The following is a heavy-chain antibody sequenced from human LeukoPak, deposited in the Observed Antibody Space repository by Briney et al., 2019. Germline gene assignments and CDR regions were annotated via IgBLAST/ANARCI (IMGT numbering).Heavy chain of an antibody. V-gene: IGHV5-51*01. D-gene: IGHD2-2*01. CDR1: GYTFTTYW. CDR3: ARHGGPDIVVVPAAIPYYFYGMNV. Sequence: GESLKISCKSSGYTFTTYWIAWVRQMPGKGLEWMGIIYPGDSDIRYSPSFQGQVTISADKSISTAYLQWSSLKASDTAMYYCARHGGPDIVVVPAAIPYYFYGMNVWGQGTTVTVSS. J-gene: IGHJ6*02. CDR2: IYPGDSDI.